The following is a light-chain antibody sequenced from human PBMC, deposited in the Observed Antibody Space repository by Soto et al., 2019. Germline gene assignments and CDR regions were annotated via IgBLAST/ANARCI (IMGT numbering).Light chain of an antibody. CDR3: QQYNSWYT. CDR1: QSISSG. Sequence: DIQMTQSPSTLSASVGDRVTITCRASQSISSGLAWYQQKPGKAPKLLIYDASSLERGVPSRFSGSGSGTEFTLTISSLQPDDFATYYCQQYNSWYTFGQGTKLEIK. J-gene: IGKJ2*01. V-gene: IGKV1-5*01. CDR2: DAS.